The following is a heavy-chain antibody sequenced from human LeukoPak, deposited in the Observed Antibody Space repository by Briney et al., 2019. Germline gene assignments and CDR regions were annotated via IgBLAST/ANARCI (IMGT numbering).Heavy chain of an antibody. J-gene: IGHJ6*04. Sequence: SETVSLTRTVSGGSLRSYFCRWMRQPPAKGREGIGYIYYSGSTNYNPSLKSRVTISVDTSKNQFSLKLSSVTAADTAVYYCARASMDVWGKGTTVTVSS. V-gene: IGHV4-59*01. CDR2: IYYSGST. CDR3: ARASMDV. CDR1: GGSLRSYF.